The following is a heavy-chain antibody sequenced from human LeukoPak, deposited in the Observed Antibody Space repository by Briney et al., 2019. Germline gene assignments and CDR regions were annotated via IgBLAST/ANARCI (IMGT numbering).Heavy chain of an antibody. CDR1: GYTFTSYY. CDR3: ARDAGLLWFGELLYYGMDV. Sequence: ASVKVSCKASGYTFTSYYMHWVRQAPGQGLEWMGIINPSGGSTSYAQKFQGRVTMTRDTSTSTVYMELSSLRSEATAVYYCARDAGLLWFGELLYYGMDVWGQGTTVTVSS. CDR2: INPSGGST. V-gene: IGHV1-46*01. D-gene: IGHD3-10*01. J-gene: IGHJ6*02.